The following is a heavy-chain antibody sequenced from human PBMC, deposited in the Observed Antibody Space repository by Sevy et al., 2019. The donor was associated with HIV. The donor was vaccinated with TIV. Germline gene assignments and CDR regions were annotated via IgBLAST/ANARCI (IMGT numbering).Heavy chain of an antibody. D-gene: IGHD3-10*01. V-gene: IGHV1-2*02. J-gene: IGHJ6*02. CDR2: INPNSGGT. Sequence: ASVKVSCKASGYTFTGYYMHWVRQAPGQGLEWMGWINPNSGGTNYAQKLQGRVTMTRDTSISTAYMELSRLRSDDTAVYYCARDPPGGGYYYYYGMDVWGQGTTVTVSS. CDR3: ARDPPGGGYYYYYGMDV. CDR1: GYTFTGYY.